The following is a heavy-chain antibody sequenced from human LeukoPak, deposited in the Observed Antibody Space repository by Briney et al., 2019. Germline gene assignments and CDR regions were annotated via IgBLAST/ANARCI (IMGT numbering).Heavy chain of an antibody. V-gene: IGHV3-48*01. CDR2: ISSSGTTI. Sequence: PGASLRLSCAASGFTFNRYSMIWVRQAPGKGLEWISYISSSGTTIYYADSVQGRFIISRDNARNSLYLQMNSLRAEDTAVYYCARVGYSDFWSGYYWDYWGQGTLVTVSS. D-gene: IGHD3-3*01. CDR3: ARVGYSDFWSGYYWDY. CDR1: GFTFNRYS. J-gene: IGHJ4*02.